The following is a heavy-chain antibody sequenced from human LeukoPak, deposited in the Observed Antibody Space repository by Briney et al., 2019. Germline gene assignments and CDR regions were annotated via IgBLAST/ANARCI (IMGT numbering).Heavy chain of an antibody. J-gene: IGHJ1*01. D-gene: IGHD3-3*01. CDR3: ARAADYYDFWSGYYTAEYFQH. CDR1: GYTFTIYD. Sequence: ASVKVSCKASGYTFTIYDINWVRQATGQGLEWMGWMNPNSGNTGYAQKLQGRVTMTRNTSISTAYMELSSLRSEDTAVYYCARAADYYDFWSGYYTAEYFQHWGQGTLVTVSS. V-gene: IGHV1-8*01. CDR2: MNPNSGNT.